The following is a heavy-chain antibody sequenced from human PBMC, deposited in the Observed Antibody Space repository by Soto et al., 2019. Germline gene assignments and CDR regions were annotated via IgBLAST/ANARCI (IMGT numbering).Heavy chain of an antibody. J-gene: IGHJ6*02. V-gene: IGHV1-46*01. CDR2: INPSGGST. Sequence: GASVKVSCKASGYTFASYYMHWVRQAPGQGLEWMGIINPSGGSTSYAQKFQGRVTMTRDTSTSTVYMELSSLRSEDTAVYYCARGPSYYDSSGYPYGMDVWGQGTTVTVS. D-gene: IGHD3-22*01. CDR3: ARGPSYYDSSGYPYGMDV. CDR1: GYTFASYY.